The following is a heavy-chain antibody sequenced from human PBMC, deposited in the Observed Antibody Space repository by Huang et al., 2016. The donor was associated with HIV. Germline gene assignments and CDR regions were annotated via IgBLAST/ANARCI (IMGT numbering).Heavy chain of an antibody. CDR1: GGSISTHY. Sequence: QVQLQESGPGLVKPSETLSLTCTVSGGSISTHYWSWIRQPPGKGLEWIGSIDYSGSTNDSPSRKSLVTILLDTSRNQFSLRVNSVTAADTAMYYCARDHHDFWRGYRRMYFFDHWGQGTLVTVSS. D-gene: IGHD3-3*01. CDR3: ARDHHDFWRGYRRMYFFDH. CDR2: IDYSGST. V-gene: IGHV4-59*11. J-gene: IGHJ4*02.